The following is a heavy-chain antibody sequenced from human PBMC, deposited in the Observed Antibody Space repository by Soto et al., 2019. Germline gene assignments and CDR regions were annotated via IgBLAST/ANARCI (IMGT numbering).Heavy chain of an antibody. CDR2: IIPIFGTA. Sequence: ASVKVSCKASGGTFSSYAISWVRQAPGQGLEWMGGIIPIFGTANYAQKFQGRVTITADESTSTAYMELSSLRSEDTAVYYCASGGVTPYYYYGMDVWGQGTTVTVSS. V-gene: IGHV1-69*13. J-gene: IGHJ6*02. D-gene: IGHD3-10*01. CDR3: ASGGVTPYYYYGMDV. CDR1: GGTFSSYA.